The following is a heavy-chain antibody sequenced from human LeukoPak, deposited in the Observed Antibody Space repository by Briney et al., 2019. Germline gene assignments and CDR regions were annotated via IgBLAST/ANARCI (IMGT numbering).Heavy chain of an antibody. D-gene: IGHD5-12*01. J-gene: IGHJ4*02. CDR2: IYHSGST. CDR1: GGSISSGGYS. V-gene: IGHV4-30-2*01. Sequence: SETLSLTCAVSGGSISSGGYSWSWIRQPPGKGLEWIGYIYHSGSTYYNPSLKSRVTISVDRSKNQFSLKLSSVTAADTAVYCCATRNIVATQFDYWGQGTLVTVSS. CDR3: ATRNIVATQFDY.